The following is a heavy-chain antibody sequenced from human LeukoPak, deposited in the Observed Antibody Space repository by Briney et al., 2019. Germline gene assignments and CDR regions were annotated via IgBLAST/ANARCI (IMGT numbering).Heavy chain of an antibody. CDR2: IYYSGSS. CDR3: ARESRYYDSSGYYFDY. Sequence: PSETLSLTCTVSGGSISSYYWSWIRQPPGKGLEWIGYIYYSGSSNYNPSLKSRVTISVDTSKNQFSLKLSSVTAADTAVYYCARESRYYDSSGYYFDYWGQGTLVTVSS. V-gene: IGHV4-59*01. J-gene: IGHJ4*02. D-gene: IGHD3-22*01. CDR1: GGSISSYY.